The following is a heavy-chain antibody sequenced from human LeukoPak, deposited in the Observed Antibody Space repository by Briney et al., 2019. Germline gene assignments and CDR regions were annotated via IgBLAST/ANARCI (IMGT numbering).Heavy chain of an antibody. CDR3: ARGTMNLDS. V-gene: IGHV1-2*02. D-gene: IGHD3-22*01. Sequence: ASVKVSCKASGYSFTGYYMHWVRQAPGQGLEWMGWINPYSGDTDYAQKFQDRVTMTRDMSISTAYMELSRLRSDDTAMYYCARGTMNLDSWGQGTLVTVSS. CDR1: GYSFTGYY. CDR2: INPYSGDT. J-gene: IGHJ4*02.